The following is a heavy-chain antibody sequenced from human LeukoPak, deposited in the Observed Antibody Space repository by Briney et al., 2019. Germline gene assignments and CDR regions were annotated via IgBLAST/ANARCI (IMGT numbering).Heavy chain of an antibody. CDR1: GYTFTSYW. D-gene: IGHD3-22*01. V-gene: IGHV5-51*01. J-gene: IGHJ4*02. Sequence: GESLKISCKGSGYTFTSYWIGWVRQMPGKGLEWMGIIYPGDSDTGYSPSFQGQVTISADKSISTAYLQWSSLKASDTAMYYCARSRYYYDSSGYYYVLDYWGQGTLVTVSS. CDR2: IYPGDSDT. CDR3: ARSRYYYDSSGYYYVLDY.